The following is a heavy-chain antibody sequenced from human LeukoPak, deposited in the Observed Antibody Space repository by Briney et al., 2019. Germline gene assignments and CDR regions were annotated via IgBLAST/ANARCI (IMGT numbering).Heavy chain of an antibody. J-gene: IGHJ4*02. D-gene: IGHD6-13*01. CDR1: GFTFSNAW. CDR2: IKSKTDGGSA. Sequence: GGSLRLSCAASGFTFSNAWMSWVRQAPGKGLEWVGGIKSKTDGGSADYAAPVKGRFTISRDDSKNTLYLQMNSLKTEATAVYYCTTDPFGQQLVRARTDYWGKGTLVTVSS. V-gene: IGHV3-15*01. CDR3: TTDPFGQQLVRARTDY.